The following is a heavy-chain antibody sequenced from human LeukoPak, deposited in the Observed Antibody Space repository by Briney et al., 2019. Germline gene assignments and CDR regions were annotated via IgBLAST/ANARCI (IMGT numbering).Heavy chain of an antibody. D-gene: IGHD3-16*02. CDR2: IYYSGST. CDR3: ARHMRLMITFGGVIGP. V-gene: IGHV4-39*01. CDR1: GGSISSSSYY. Sequence: PSETLSLTCTVSGGSISSSSYYWGWIRQPPGKGLEWIGSIYYSGSTYYNPSLKSRVTISVDTSTNQFSLKLSSVTAADTAVYYCARHMRLMITFGGVIGPWGQGTLVTVSS. J-gene: IGHJ5*02.